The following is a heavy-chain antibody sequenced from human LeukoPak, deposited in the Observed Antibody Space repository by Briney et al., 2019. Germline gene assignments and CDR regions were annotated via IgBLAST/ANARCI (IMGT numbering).Heavy chain of an antibody. CDR3: AREARDFWSGYYYFDY. V-gene: IGHV4-34*01. CDR1: GGSFSGYY. J-gene: IGHJ4*02. D-gene: IGHD3-3*01. Sequence: PSETLSLTCAVYGGSFSGYYWSWIRQPPGKGLEWIGEINHSGSTNYNPSLKSRVTMSVDTSKNQFSLKLSSVTAADTAVYYCAREARDFWSGYYYFDYWGQGTLVTVSS. CDR2: INHSGST.